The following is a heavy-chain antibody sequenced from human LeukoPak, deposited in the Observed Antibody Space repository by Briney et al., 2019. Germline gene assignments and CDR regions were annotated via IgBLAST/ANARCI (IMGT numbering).Heavy chain of an antibody. Sequence: PSETLSLTCTVSGGSISSTSYYWGWIRQPPGKGLEWIGSIYYSGSTYYNPSLKSRVTISVDTSKNQFSLKLSCVTAADTAVYYCVRHGVHDILTGYRVWWFDPWGQGTLVTVPS. J-gene: IGHJ5*02. CDR3: VRHGVHDILTGYRVWWFDP. V-gene: IGHV4-39*01. D-gene: IGHD3-9*01. CDR1: GGSISSTSYY. CDR2: IYYSGST.